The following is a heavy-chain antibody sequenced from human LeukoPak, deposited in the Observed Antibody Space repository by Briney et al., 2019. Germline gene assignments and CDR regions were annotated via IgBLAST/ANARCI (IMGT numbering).Heavy chain of an antibody. CDR3: ARLGWGGAWNHYLYYYMDV. Sequence: GGSLRLSCAASGFTFSSYEMNWVRQAPGKGLEWVANIKQDGSEKYYVDSVKGRFTISRDNAKNSLYLQMNSLRAEDTAVYYCARLGWGGAWNHYLYYYMDVWGKGTAVTVSS. CDR1: GFTFSSYE. J-gene: IGHJ6*03. CDR2: IKQDGSEK. V-gene: IGHV3-7*01. D-gene: IGHD3-10*01.